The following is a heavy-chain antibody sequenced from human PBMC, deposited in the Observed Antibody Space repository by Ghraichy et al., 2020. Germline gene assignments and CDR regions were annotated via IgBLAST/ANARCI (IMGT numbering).Heavy chain of an antibody. J-gene: IGHJ6*02. CDR2: FDPEDGET. D-gene: IGHD6-13*01. V-gene: IGHV1-24*01. Sequence: ASVKVSCKVSGYTLTELSMHWVRQAPGKGLEWMGGFDPEDGETIYAQKFQGRVTMTEDTSTDTAYMELSSLRSEDTAVYYCATGVWAAAGKRYYYYYYGMDVWGQGTTVTVSS. CDR3: ATGVWAAAGKRYYYYYYGMDV. CDR1: GYTLTELS.